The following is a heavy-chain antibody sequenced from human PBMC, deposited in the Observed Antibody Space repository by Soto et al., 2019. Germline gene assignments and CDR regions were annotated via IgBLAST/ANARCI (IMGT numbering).Heavy chain of an antibody. Sequence: GGSLRLSCAASGLTVSSNYMNWVRQAPGKGLEWVSVIYSGGSTYYADSVKGRFTISRDNSKNTLYLQMNSLRAEDTAVYYCARPYDSSGYFGYWGQGTLVTVSS. CDR2: IYSGGST. CDR1: GLTVSSNY. J-gene: IGHJ4*02. CDR3: ARPYDSSGYFGY. D-gene: IGHD3-22*01. V-gene: IGHV3-66*04.